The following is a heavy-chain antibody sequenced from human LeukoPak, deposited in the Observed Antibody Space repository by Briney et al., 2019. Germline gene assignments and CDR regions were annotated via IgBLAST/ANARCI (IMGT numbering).Heavy chain of an antibody. J-gene: IGHJ5*02. D-gene: IGHD3-9*01. CDR2: ISAYNGNT. Sequence: ASVKVSCKASGYTFTSSGISWVRQAPGQGLEWMGWISAYNGNTNYAQKLQGRVTMTTDTSTSTAYMELRSLRSDDTAVYYCARVGDVLRYFDWLLEANWFDPWGQGTLVTVSS. CDR3: ARVGDVLRYFDWLLEANWFDP. CDR1: GYTFTSSG. V-gene: IGHV1-18*01.